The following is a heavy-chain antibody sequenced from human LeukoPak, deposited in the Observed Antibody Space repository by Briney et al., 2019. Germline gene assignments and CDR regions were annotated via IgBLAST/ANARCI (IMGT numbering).Heavy chain of an antibody. CDR1: GFTFSKYW. Sequence: PGGSLRLSCAASGFTFSKYWMHWVRQAPGKGLVWVTRINGDGSETTYADSVKGRFTISRDNAKNTLYLQTNSLRAEDTAVYYCAREDRFGYNYAYGLDVWGPGTTVTVS. D-gene: IGHD5-18*01. J-gene: IGHJ6*02. CDR2: INGDGSET. CDR3: AREDRFGYNYAYGLDV. V-gene: IGHV3-74*01.